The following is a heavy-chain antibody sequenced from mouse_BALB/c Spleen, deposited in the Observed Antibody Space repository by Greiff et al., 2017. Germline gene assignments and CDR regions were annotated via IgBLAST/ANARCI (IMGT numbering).Heavy chain of an antibody. CDR1: GFNIKDTY. D-gene: IGHD4-1*01. CDR2: IDPANGNT. V-gene: IGHV14-3*02. CDR3: APELGGAFDY. Sequence: VQLQQSGAELVKPGASVKLSCTASGFNIKDTYMHWVKQRPEQGLVWIGRIDPANGNTKYDPKFQGKATITADTSSNTAYLQLSSLTSEDTAVYYCAPELGGAFDYWGQGTTLTVSS. J-gene: IGHJ2*01.